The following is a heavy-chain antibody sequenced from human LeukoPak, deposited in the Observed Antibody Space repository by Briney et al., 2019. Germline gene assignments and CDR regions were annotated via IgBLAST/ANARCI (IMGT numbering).Heavy chain of an antibody. CDR3: ARDYYDSSGYYIVSR. CDR1: GFTFDDYG. CDR2: ISSSSYI. D-gene: IGHD3-22*01. V-gene: IGHV3-69-1*01. Sequence: GGSLRLSCAASGFTFDDYGMSWVRQAPGKGLEWVSSISSSSYIYYADSVKGRFTISRDNAKNSLYLQMNSLRAEDTAVYYCARDYYDSSGYYIVSRWGQGTLVTVSS. J-gene: IGHJ4*02.